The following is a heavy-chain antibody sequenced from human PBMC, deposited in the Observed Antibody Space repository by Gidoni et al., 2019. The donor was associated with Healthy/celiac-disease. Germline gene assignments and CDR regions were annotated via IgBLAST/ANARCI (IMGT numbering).Heavy chain of an antibody. V-gene: IGHV4-39*01. CDR2: IYYSGST. CDR3: ARYGDSGDWFDP. CDR1: GGSISSSSYY. D-gene: IGHD4-17*01. J-gene: IGHJ5*02. Sequence: QLQLQESGPGLVKPSETLSLTCTVSGGSISSSSYYWGWIRQPPGKGLEWIGSIYYSGSTYYNPSLKSRVTISVDTSKNQFSLKLSSVTAADTAVYYCARYGDSGDWFDPWGQGTLVTVSS.